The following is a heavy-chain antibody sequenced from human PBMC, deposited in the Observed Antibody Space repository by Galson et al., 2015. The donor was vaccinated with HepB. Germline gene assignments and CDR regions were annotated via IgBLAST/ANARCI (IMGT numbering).Heavy chain of an antibody. CDR2: SIPFFGTS. CDR3: ARDNGDYGGPNYYDP. J-gene: IGHJ5*02. CDR1: GLTFSRLS. D-gene: IGHD4-17*01. Sequence: SVKVSCKASGLTFSRLSVTWVRQAPGQGLEWMETSIPFFGTSNYAQRFQGRVAMTADASTTTVYMELSSLRSDDTAVYYCARDNGDYGGPNYYDPWGQGTLVTVSS. V-gene: IGHV1-69*13.